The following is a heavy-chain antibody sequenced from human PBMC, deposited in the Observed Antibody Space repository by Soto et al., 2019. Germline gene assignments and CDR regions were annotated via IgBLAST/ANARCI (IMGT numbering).Heavy chain of an antibody. Sequence: GESRKISCKGSGYSFTSYWIGWVRQMPGKGLEWMGIIYPGDSDTRYSPSFQGQVTISADKSISTAYLQWSSLKASDTAMYYCARQEYYYDSSGYHGAIPWFDPWGQGTLVTVSS. CDR3: ARQEYYYDSSGYHGAIPWFDP. CDR2: IYPGDSDT. V-gene: IGHV5-51*01. D-gene: IGHD3-22*01. CDR1: GYSFTSYW. J-gene: IGHJ5*02.